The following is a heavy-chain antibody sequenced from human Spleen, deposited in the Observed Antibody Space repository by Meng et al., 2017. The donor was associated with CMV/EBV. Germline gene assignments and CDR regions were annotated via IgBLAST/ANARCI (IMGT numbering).Heavy chain of an antibody. J-gene: IGHJ6*02. Sequence: GESLKISCAASGFNFSSYSMNWVRQAPGKGLEWVSSISSSSSYIYYADSVKGRFTISRDNAKNSLYLQMNSLRAEDTAVYYCARDRRGYDFWSGYDFFDYYYGMDVWGQGTTVTVSS. V-gene: IGHV3-21*01. D-gene: IGHD3-3*01. CDR1: GFNFSSYS. CDR2: ISSSSSYI. CDR3: ARDRRGYDFWSGYDFFDYYYGMDV.